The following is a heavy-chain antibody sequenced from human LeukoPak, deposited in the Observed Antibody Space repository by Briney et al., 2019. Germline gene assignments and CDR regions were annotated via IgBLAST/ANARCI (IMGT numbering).Heavy chain of an antibody. J-gene: IGHJ6*03. CDR1: GFTFSSHG. V-gene: IGHV3-33*06. D-gene: IGHD6-13*01. CDR3: AKEGSSSSMDV. Sequence: PGGSLRLSCAASGFTFSSHGMHWVRQAPGKGLEWVAVIWYDGSNKYYADSVKGRFTISRDNSKNTLYLQMNSLRAEDTAVYYCAKEGSSSSMDVWGKGTTVTVSS. CDR2: IWYDGSNK.